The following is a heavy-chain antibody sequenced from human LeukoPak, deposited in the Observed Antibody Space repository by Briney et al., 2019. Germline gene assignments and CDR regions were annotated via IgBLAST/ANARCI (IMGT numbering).Heavy chain of an antibody. V-gene: IGHV3-7*01. Sequence: GGSLRLSCAASGFTFSRHWMSWVRQAPGKGLEWVANIKQDGSETYYVDSVKGRFTITRDNTRNSLFLQMYSLRAEDTAVYFCAREDGYCSGGNCYSYFDSWGQGTLVTVSS. D-gene: IGHD2-15*01. CDR3: AREDGYCSGGNCYSYFDS. CDR1: GFTFSRHW. CDR2: IKQDGSET. J-gene: IGHJ4*02.